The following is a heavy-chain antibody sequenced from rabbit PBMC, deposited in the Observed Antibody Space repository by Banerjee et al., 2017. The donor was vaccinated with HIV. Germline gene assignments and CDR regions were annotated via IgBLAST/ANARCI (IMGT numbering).Heavy chain of an antibody. D-gene: IGHD8-1*01. CDR2: IDTGSSGFT. V-gene: IGHV1S40*01. CDR1: GVSFSSNYY. J-gene: IGHJ6*01. Sequence: QSLEESGGDLVKPGASLTLTCTASGVSFSSNYYMCWVRQAPGKGLEWIACIDTGSSGFTYFASWAKGRFTCSKTSSTTVTLQMTSLTAADTATYFCARDTGSSFSSYGMDLRGQGTLVTVS. CDR3: ARDTGSSFSSYGMDL.